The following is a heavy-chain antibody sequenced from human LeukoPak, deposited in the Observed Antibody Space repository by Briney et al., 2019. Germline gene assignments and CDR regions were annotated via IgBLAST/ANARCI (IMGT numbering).Heavy chain of an antibody. CDR3: ARDNSGWYLAY. J-gene: IGHJ4*02. V-gene: IGHV1-2*02. CDR2: INPNSGGA. CDR1: GYTFTGYY. Sequence: ASVTVSCKTSGYTFTGYYMHWVRQAPGQGLEWMGWINPNSGGANYAQKFQGRVTMTRDTSISTGYMELSRLRSDDTAVYYCARDNSGWYLAYWGQGTLVTVSS. D-gene: IGHD6-19*01.